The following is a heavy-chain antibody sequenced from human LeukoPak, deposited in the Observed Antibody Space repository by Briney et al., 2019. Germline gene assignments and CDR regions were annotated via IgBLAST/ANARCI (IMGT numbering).Heavy chain of an antibody. CDR3: ANSFGPVIAAAGTGAD. D-gene: IGHD6-13*01. CDR1: GGTFSSYA. J-gene: IGHJ4*02. CDR2: IIPIFGTA. V-gene: IGHV1-69*13. Sequence: GASVKVSCKASGGTFSSYAISWVRQAPGQGLEWMGGIIPIFGTANYAQKFQGRGTITADESTSTAYMELSSLRSEDTAVYYCANSFGPVIAAAGTGADWGQGTLVTVSS.